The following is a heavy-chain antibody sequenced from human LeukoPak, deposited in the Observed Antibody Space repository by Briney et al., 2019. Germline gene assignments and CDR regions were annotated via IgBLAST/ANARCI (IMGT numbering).Heavy chain of an antibody. CDR2: ISSSGSTI. D-gene: IGHD3-10*01. Sequence: GGSLRLSCAASGFTFSSYEMNWVRQAPGKGLEWVSYISSSGSTIYYADSVKGRFTISRDNAKNSLYLQMNSLRAEDTAVCYCARVPPGDTMVRGAHFDPWGQGTLVTVSS. CDR3: ARVPPGDTMVRGAHFDP. CDR1: GFTFSSYE. V-gene: IGHV3-48*03. J-gene: IGHJ5*02.